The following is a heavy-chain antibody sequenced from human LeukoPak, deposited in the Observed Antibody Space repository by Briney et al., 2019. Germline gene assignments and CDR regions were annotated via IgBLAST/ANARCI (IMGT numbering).Heavy chain of an antibody. J-gene: IGHJ4*02. CDR1: GGSFSGYY. Sequence: PSETLSLTCAVSGGSFSGYYWSWIRQPPGKGLEWIGEINHSGSTNYNPSLKSRVTISVDTSKNQFSLKLSSVTAADTAVYYCARAENTATILYWGQGTLVTVSS. CDR3: ARAENTATILY. V-gene: IGHV4-34*01. D-gene: IGHD5-18*01. CDR2: INHSGST.